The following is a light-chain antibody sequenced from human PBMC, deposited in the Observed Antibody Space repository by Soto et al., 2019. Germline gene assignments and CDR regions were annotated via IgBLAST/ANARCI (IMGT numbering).Light chain of an antibody. J-gene: IGLJ2*01. Sequence: QAAVTQPPSVSGAPGQRVTISCTGSSSNIGAGYDVHWYQQLPGTAPKLLIYGNSNRPSGVPDRFSGSKSGTSASLAITGLQAEDEADYYCQSYDSSLIVVFGGGTKLTVL. CDR3: QSYDSSLIVV. V-gene: IGLV1-40*01. CDR2: GNS. CDR1: SSNIGAGYD.